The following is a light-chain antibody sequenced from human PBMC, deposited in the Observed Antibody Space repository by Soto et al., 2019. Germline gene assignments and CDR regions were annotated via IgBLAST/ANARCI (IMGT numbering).Light chain of an antibody. CDR2: KAS. CDR1: QSISTW. Sequence: DIQMTQSPSTLSASVGDRVTITCRASQSISTWLAWYQQKPGKAPKLLIYKASSLESGVSSRFSGSGSGTDFTLTISSLQPEDFATYYCQQYSNFLVTFGPGTKVEIK. V-gene: IGKV1-5*03. J-gene: IGKJ1*01. CDR3: QQYSNFLVT.